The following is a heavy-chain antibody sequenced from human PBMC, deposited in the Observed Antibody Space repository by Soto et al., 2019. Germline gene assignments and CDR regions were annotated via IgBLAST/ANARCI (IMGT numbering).Heavy chain of an antibody. V-gene: IGHV4-39*01. CDR1: GGSINNGDYF. CDR3: AKVVVGPPRHPDFDS. D-gene: IGHD2-15*01. J-gene: IGHJ4*02. Sequence: SETLSLTCTVSGGSINNGDYFWGWIRQPPGKGLEWIGSVYHSGTTNYNPSLKSRVTISVDTSKNQFSLNLRSVTAADTAVYYCAKVVVGPPRHPDFDSWGQGTLVTVSS. CDR2: VYHSGTT.